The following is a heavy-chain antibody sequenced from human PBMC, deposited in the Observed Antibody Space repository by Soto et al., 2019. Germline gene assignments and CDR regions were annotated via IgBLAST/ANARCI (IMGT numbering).Heavy chain of an antibody. J-gene: IGHJ5*02. V-gene: IGHV4-4*07. CDR3: ARRVPAAPNWFDP. CDR2: IYHSGSP. D-gene: IGHD2-2*01. Sequence: SETLSLTCTVSGGSISSYYWSWIRQPAGKGLEWIGEIYHSGSPNYNPSLKSRVTMSVDKSKNLFSLRLSSVTAADSALYYCARRVPAAPNWFDPWGQGTLVTVSS. CDR1: GGSISSYY.